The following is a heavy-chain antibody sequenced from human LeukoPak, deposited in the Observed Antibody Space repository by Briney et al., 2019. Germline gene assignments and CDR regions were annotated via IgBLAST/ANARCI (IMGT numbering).Heavy chain of an antibody. CDR3: ARILRLHTPRTFDI. V-gene: IGHV3-74*01. Sequence: GGSLRLSCVASGFTFSIYRVHWVRQAPGKGLVWVSSINSDGSSTSYADSVKGRFTISRDNAKNSVYLQMNGLRAEDTAVYYCARILRLHTPRTFDIQGQRTMVTVSS. CDR1: GFTFSIYR. J-gene: IGHJ3*02. CDR2: INSDGSST. D-gene: IGHD5-24*01.